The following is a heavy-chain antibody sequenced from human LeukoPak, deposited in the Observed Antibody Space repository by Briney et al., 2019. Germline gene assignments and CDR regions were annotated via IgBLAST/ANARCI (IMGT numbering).Heavy chain of an antibody. CDR1: GGSISSYY. CDR3: ASSTAWYLVMDV. Sequence: SETLSLTCTVSGGSISSYYWSWIRQPPGKGLEWIGYIYYSGSTNYNPSLKSRVTISVDTSKNQFTLKLSPVTAADTAVYYCASSTAWYLVMDVWGKGTTVTVSS. J-gene: IGHJ6*03. CDR2: IYYSGST. D-gene: IGHD2-15*01. V-gene: IGHV4-59*01.